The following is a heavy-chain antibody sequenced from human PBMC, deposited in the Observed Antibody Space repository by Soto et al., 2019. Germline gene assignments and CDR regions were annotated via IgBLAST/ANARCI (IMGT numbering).Heavy chain of an antibody. CDR3: ARGHSSGWYGYLVFDY. Sequence: SETLSLTCTVSGGSISSYYWSWIRQPPGKGLEWIGYIYYSGSTNYNPSLKSRVTISVDTSKNQFSLKLSPVTAADTAVYYCARGHSSGWYGYLVFDYWGQGTLVTVSS. D-gene: IGHD6-19*01. J-gene: IGHJ4*02. CDR2: IYYSGST. CDR1: GGSISSYY. V-gene: IGHV4-59*01.